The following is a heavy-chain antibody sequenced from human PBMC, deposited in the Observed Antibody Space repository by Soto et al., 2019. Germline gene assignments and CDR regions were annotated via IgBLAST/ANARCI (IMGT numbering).Heavy chain of an antibody. J-gene: IGHJ6*02. V-gene: IGHV1-69*01. CDR2: VIPIFGTA. Sequence: QVQLVQSGAEVKKPGSSVKVSCKASGGTFSSYAISWVRQAPGQGLEWMGGVIPIFGTANYAQKFQGRVTITADDSTSTAHMELSSLRSEDTAVYYCAVYCSSTSCYSGGYYYYGMDVWGQGTTVTVSS. CDR3: AVYCSSTSCYSGGYYYYGMDV. CDR1: GGTFSSYA. D-gene: IGHD2-2*01.